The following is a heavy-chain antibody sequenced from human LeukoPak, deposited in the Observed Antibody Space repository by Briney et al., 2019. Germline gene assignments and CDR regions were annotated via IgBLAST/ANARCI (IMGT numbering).Heavy chain of an antibody. CDR1: DGSISSYF. D-gene: IGHD3-3*02. CDR3: ARDGENSIVAPLDD. J-gene: IGHJ4*02. CDR2: IYTSGST. Sequence: PSETLSLTCTVSDGSISSYFWNWIRQPAGKGLEWIGRIYTSGSTNYSPSLKSRVTMSVDTSKNQFSVKLSSVTAADTAVYYCARDGENSIVAPLDDWGQGTLVTVSS. V-gene: IGHV4-4*07.